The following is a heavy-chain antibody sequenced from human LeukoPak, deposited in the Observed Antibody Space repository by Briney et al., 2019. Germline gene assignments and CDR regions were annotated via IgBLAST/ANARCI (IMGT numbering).Heavy chain of an antibody. CDR3: ARHAKSGSYDY. J-gene: IGHJ4*02. CDR2: IYYSGNT. V-gene: IGHV4-59*08. Sequence: SETLSLTCIVSGGSISSYYWSWIRQPPGKGLEWIGFIYYSGNTNYNPSLKSRVTISVDTSKNQFSLKLSSVTAADTAVYYCARHAKSGSYDYWGQGTLVTVSS. D-gene: IGHD1-26*01. CDR1: GGSISSYY.